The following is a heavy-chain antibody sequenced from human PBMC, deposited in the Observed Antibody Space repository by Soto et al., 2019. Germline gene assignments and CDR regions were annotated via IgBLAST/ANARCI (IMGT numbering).Heavy chain of an antibody. CDR1: GYTFTSHG. J-gene: IGHJ4*02. V-gene: IGHV1-18*04. Sequence: ASVKVSCKASGYTFTSHGISWLRQAPGQGLEWMGWISGYNGNTKYAQKIQGRVTMTTDTSTSTAYMELRSLRSDDTAVYYCARDKVEMATIFDYWGQGTLVTVSS. D-gene: IGHD5-12*01. CDR2: ISGYNGNT. CDR3: ARDKVEMATIFDY.